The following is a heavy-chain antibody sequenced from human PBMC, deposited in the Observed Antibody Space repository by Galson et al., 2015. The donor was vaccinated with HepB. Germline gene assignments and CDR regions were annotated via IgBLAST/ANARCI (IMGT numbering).Heavy chain of an antibody. CDR2: IYYTGNT. J-gene: IGHJ4*02. Sequence: TLSLTCTVSGGSISSSNYHWGWIRQPPGKGLEWIGSIYYTGNTYYNPSLRSRVTISVDTSKNQFSLKLSSVTAADTAVYYCARVPLDYSGDPDYWGQGTLVTVSS. CDR3: ARVPLDYSGDPDY. CDR1: GGSISSSNYH. D-gene: IGHD4-23*01. V-gene: IGHV4-39*07.